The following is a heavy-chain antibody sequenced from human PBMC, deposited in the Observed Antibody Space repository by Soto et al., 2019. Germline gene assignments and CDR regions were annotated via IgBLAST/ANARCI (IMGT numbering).Heavy chain of an antibody. CDR3: AIGGGDYNYLDD. J-gene: IGHJ4*02. CDR1: GFLYITYW. CDR2: IKSDESST. V-gene: IGHV3-74*01. D-gene: IGHD3-9*01. Sequence: EVQLVESGGGLDQPGGSLRLSCAASGFLYITYWMLWLRQAPRKGVLWVSSIKSDESSTNYAESVKGRFTITRDNAKNTQYLKMDSQRAEDTAVYYCAIGGGDYNYLDDWSQGILVTVSS.